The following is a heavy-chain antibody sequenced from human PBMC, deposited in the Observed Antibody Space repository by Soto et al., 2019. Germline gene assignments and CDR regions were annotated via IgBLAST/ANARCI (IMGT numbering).Heavy chain of an antibody. D-gene: IGHD2-15*01. V-gene: IGHV2-5*02. CDR2: IYWDDDK. CDR3: AHRGYCSGGSCYSDPNWFDP. J-gene: IGHJ5*02. Sequence: SAPTLVNPTQTLTLTCTFSGFSLSTSGVGVGWIRQPPGKALEWLALIYWDDDKRYSPSLKSRLTITKDTSKNQVVLTMTNMDPVDTATYYCAHRGYCSGGSCYSDPNWFDPWGQGTLVTVS. CDR1: GFSLSTSGVG.